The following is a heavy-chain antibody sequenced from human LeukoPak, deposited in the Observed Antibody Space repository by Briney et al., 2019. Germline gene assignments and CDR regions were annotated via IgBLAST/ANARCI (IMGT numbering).Heavy chain of an antibody. J-gene: IGHJ4*02. Sequence: PGGSLRLSCAASGLTVSNNYMSWVRQAPGKGLEWVSVIYVDETSYYADSVKGRFTISRDNSKNTLYLQIYSLRAEDTAVYYCATGGAYFDYWGQGTLVTVSS. CDR3: ATGGAYFDY. D-gene: IGHD1-1*01. V-gene: IGHV3-66*01. CDR1: GLTVSNNY. CDR2: IYVDETS.